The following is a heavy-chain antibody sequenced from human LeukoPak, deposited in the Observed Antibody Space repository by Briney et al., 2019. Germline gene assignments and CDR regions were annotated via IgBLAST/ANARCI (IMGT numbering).Heavy chain of an antibody. V-gene: IGHV3-74*01. D-gene: IGHD4-11*01. Sequence: PGGSLRLSCAASGFTFNSYWMSWVRQAPGKGLVWVSRINTDGSSTSYADSVKGRFTISRDNAKNTLYLQMNSLRAEDTAVYYCARDPDYSNYGPGGEFDYWGQGTLVTVSS. J-gene: IGHJ4*02. CDR3: ARDPDYSNYGPGGEFDY. CDR2: INTDGSST. CDR1: GFTFNSYW.